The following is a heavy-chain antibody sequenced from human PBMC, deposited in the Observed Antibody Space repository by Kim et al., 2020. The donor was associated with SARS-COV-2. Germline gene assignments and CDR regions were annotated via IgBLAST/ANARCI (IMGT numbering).Heavy chain of an antibody. CDR2: ISWNSGSI. V-gene: IGHV3-9*01. Sequence: GGSLRLSCAASGFKFRDYPMHWVRQAPGKGLEWVSGISWNSGSISYADSVKGRFTISRDNAKNSLYLQMNSLRPEDTALYYCTKEGGEAVWGKGTTVIVSS. CDR1: GFKFRDYP. J-gene: IGHJ6*04. CDR3: TKEGGEAV. D-gene: IGHD3-10*01.